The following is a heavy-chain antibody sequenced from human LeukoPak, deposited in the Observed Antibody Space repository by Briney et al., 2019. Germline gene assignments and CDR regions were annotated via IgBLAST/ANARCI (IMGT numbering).Heavy chain of an antibody. D-gene: IGHD6-6*01. J-gene: IGHJ3*02. CDR3: ASGSIAARRGAFDI. V-gene: IGHV4-61*08. Sequence: SETLSLTCTVSGGSISSGGYYWSWIRQHPGKGLEWIGYIYYSGSTNYNPSLKSRVTISVDTSKNQFSLKLSSVTAADTAVYYCASGSIAARRGAFDIWGQGTMVTVSS. CDR2: IYYSGST. CDR1: GGSISSGGYY.